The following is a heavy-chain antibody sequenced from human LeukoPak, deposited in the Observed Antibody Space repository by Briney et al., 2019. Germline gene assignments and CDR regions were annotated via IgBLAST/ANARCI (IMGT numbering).Heavy chain of an antibody. Sequence: GGSLRLSYAASGFTFSSYSMNWVRQAPGKGLEWVSSISSSSSYIYYADSVKGRFTISRDNAKNSLYVQMDSLRAEDTAVYYCARDPPYCSSTNCQIDYWGQGTPVTVPS. CDR1: GFTFSSYS. D-gene: IGHD2-2*01. CDR3: ARDPPYCSSTNCQIDY. V-gene: IGHV3-21*01. J-gene: IGHJ4*02. CDR2: ISSSSSYI.